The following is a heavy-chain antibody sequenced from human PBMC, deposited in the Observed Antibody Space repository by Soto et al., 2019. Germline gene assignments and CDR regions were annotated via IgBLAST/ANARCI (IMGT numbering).Heavy chain of an antibody. D-gene: IGHD1-1*01. CDR1: GYTFTGYH. CDR3: ARERRGVYYGMDV. J-gene: IGHJ6*02. Sequence: ASVKVSCKASGYTFTGYHMHWVRQAPGQGLEWMGWINPNSGGTNYAQKFQGRVTMTRDTSISTAYMGLSRLRSDDTAVYYCARERRGVYYGMDVWGQGTTVTVSS. V-gene: IGHV1-2*02. CDR2: INPNSGGT.